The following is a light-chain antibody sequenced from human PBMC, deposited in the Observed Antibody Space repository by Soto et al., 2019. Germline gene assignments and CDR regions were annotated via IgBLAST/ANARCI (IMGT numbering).Light chain of an antibody. CDR2: GAS. Sequence: EIVLTQSPGTLSLSPGERATLSCRASQSVSSSYLAWYQQKPGQAPRLLIYGASSRATGIPYRFSGSGSGTDVTLTISRLEPEDFAVYYCQQYGSSPTWTFGQGTKVEIK. V-gene: IGKV3-20*01. CDR3: QQYGSSPTWT. CDR1: QSVSSSY. J-gene: IGKJ1*01.